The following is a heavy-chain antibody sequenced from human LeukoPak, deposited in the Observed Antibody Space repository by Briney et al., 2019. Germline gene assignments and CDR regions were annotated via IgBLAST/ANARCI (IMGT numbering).Heavy chain of an antibody. Sequence: QSGGSLRLSCVASGFSFNNYRMTWVRQAPGKGLEWVSAISGSGGSTYYADSVKGRFTISRDNSKNTLYLQMNSLRAEDTAVYYCAKAQYSSGWYYFDYWGQGTLVTVSS. D-gene: IGHD6-19*01. CDR1: GFSFNNYR. V-gene: IGHV3-23*01. CDR2: ISGSGGST. J-gene: IGHJ4*02. CDR3: AKAQYSSGWYYFDY.